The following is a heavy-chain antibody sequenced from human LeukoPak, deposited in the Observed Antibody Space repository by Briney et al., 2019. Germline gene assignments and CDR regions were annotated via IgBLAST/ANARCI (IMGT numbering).Heavy chain of an antibody. D-gene: IGHD6-13*01. V-gene: IGHV3-13*01. CDR2: IGTAGDT. J-gene: IGHJ6*02. CDR3: ARAPPQQLVLWGGYYYGMDV. CDR1: GFTFSSYD. Sequence: PGGSLRLSCAASGFTFSSYDRHWVRQATGKGLEWVSAIGTAGDTYYPGSVKGRFTISRENAKNSLYLQMNSLRAGDTAVYYCARAPPQQLVLWGGYYYGMDVWGQGTTVTVSS.